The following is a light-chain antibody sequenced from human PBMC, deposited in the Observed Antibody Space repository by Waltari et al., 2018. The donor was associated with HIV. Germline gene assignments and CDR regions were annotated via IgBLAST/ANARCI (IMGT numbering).Light chain of an antibody. V-gene: IGLV2-23*02. Sequence: QSALTHPASVSGSPGQSITIPCTGTSSAVGCYNLSSWYQQHPGKAPKLMIYEVNKRPSGVSYRFSGSKSGNTASLTISGLQAEDEADYYCCSYAGSSTWVFGGGTKLTVL. CDR2: EVN. J-gene: IGLJ3*02. CDR3: CSYAGSSTWV. CDR1: SSAVGCYNL.